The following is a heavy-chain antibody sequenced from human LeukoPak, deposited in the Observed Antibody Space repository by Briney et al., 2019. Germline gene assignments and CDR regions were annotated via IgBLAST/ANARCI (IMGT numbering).Heavy chain of an antibody. CDR3: ASARWDY. CDR2: ISGSGSST. V-gene: IGHV3-23*01. D-gene: IGHD4/OR15-4a*01. J-gene: IGHJ4*02. CDR1: GFTLSSYA. Sequence: GGSLRLSCAASGFTLSSYAMSWVRQAPGKGLEWVSAISGSGSSTFYADSVKGRFTISRDNSKNTLYLQMNSLRAEDTALYYCASARWDYWGQGTLVTVSS.